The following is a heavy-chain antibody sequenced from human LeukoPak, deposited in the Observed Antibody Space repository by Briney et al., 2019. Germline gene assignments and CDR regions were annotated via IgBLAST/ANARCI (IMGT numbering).Heavy chain of an antibody. D-gene: IGHD6-13*01. J-gene: IGHJ4*02. CDR3: ARTLYSGSWFFDY. CDR2: IYYSGST. V-gene: IGHV4-39*01. CDR1: GGSISSSSYY. Sequence: PSETLSLTCTVSGGSISSSSYYWGWIRQPPGKGLEWIGSIYYSGSTYYNPSLKSRVTISVDTSKNQFSLKLSSVTAADTAVYYCARTLYSGSWFFDYWGQGTLVTVSS.